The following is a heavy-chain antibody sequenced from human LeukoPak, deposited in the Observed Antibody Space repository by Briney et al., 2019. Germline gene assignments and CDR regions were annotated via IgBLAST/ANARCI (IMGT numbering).Heavy chain of an antibody. Sequence: ASVKVSRKASGYTFTGYYMHWVRQAPGQGLEWMGWINPNSGGTNYAQKFQGRVTMTRDTSISTAYMELSRLRSDDTAVYYCARLRLIIAAARNWFDPWGQGTLVTVSS. CDR2: INPNSGGT. D-gene: IGHD6-13*01. CDR3: ARLRLIIAAARNWFDP. CDR1: GYTFTGYY. J-gene: IGHJ5*02. V-gene: IGHV1-2*02.